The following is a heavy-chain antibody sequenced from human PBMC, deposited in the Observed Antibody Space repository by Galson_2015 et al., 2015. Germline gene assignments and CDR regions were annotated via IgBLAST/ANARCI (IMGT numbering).Heavy chain of an antibody. V-gene: IGHV4-30-4*01. CDR1: GGSISSGDYY. CDR2: IYYSGST. J-gene: IGHJ4*02. CDR3: ARDARSWNYWGKFDY. D-gene: IGHD1-7*01. Sequence: TLSLTCPVSGGSISSGDYYWSWIRPPPGKGLEWIGYIYYSGSTYYNPSLKSRVTISVDTSKNQFSLKLSSVTAADTAVYYCARDARSWNYWGKFDYWGQGTLVTVSS.